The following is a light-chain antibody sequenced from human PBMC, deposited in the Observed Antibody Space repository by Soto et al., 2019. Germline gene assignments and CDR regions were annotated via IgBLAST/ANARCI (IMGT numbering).Light chain of an antibody. CDR3: QQSYSRPRT. CDR1: QSISTY. CDR2: TAS. J-gene: IGKJ1*01. V-gene: IGKV1-39*01. Sequence: DIQMTQSPSSRSASVGDRVTITCRASQSISTYVTWYQQKPGKAPNLLIYTASTLQSGVPSRFSGSGSGTDFTLTISSLQPEDFATYFCQQSYSRPRTFGQGTKVDIK.